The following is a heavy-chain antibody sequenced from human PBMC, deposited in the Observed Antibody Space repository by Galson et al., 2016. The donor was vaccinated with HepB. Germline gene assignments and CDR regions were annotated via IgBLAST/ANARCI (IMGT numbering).Heavy chain of an antibody. CDR2: IRKKTYGGTT. J-gene: IGHJ4*02. Sequence: SLRLSCAASGFTFVDYAMSWFRQAPGKGLEWVGFIRKKTYGGTTDYAAAVKGRFTISRDDSKNIAYLQMNSLKIEDTAVYYCRGPKAYWGQGTLVTVSS. CDR1: GFTFVDYA. V-gene: IGHV3-49*03. CDR3: RGPKAY.